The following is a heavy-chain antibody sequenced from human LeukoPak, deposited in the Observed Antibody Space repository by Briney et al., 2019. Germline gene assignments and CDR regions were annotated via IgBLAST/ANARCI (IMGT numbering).Heavy chain of an antibody. V-gene: IGHV3-30*18. D-gene: IGHD3-10*01. CDR2: ISYDGSNK. Sequence: GGSLRLSCAASGFTFSSYGMHWVRQAPGKGLERVAVISYDGSNKYYADSVKGRFTISRDNSKNTLYLQMNSLRAEDTAVYYCAKDREVYGSGKYFDYWGQGTLVTVSS. CDR1: GFTFSSYG. CDR3: AKDREVYGSGKYFDY. J-gene: IGHJ4*02.